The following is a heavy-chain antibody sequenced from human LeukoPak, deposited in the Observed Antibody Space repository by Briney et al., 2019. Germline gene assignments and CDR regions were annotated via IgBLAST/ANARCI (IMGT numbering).Heavy chain of an antibody. Sequence: GEPLKTSAKASGYSITNYWIGWVRQLPGKRLELMGIIYPGDSDTRYSPSFQGQVTISADKSISTAYLQWSSLKASDTAMYYCARQMVRGEGDYWGQGTLVTVSS. CDR2: IYPGDSDT. CDR1: GYSITNYW. CDR3: ARQMVRGEGDY. D-gene: IGHD3-10*01. J-gene: IGHJ4*02. V-gene: IGHV5-51*01.